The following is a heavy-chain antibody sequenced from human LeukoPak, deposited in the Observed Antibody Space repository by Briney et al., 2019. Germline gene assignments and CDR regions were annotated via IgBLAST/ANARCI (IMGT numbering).Heavy chain of an antibody. Sequence: GGSLRLSCAASGFTFGSYAMSWVRQAPGKGLEWVSAISGSGGSTYYADSVKGRFTISRDNSKNTLYLQMNSLRAEDTAVYYCAKDQDYGGNSPAFDIWGQGTMVTVSS. D-gene: IGHD4-23*01. CDR1: GFTFGSYA. CDR2: ISGSGGST. V-gene: IGHV3-23*01. CDR3: AKDQDYGGNSPAFDI. J-gene: IGHJ3*02.